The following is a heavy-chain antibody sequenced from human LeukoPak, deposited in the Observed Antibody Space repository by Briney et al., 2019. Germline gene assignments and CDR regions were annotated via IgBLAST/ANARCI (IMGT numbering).Heavy chain of an antibody. CDR3: ARGRGRMVPPLRAFDI. J-gene: IGHJ3*02. V-gene: IGHV4-34*01. Sequence: LETLSLTRAVSGGSLSGYYWSGIRQPPGKGGEWMGEINHCGSTNYNPSLHSPGTISVDTTKNQFSLKLSSVTGADTAVYYCARGRGRMVPPLRAFDIWGQGTMVTVSS. CDR2: INHCGST. D-gene: IGHD2-2*01. CDR1: GGSLSGYY.